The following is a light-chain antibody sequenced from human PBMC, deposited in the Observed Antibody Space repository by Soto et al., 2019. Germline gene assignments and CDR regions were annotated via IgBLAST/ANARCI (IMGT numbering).Light chain of an antibody. J-gene: IGLJ1*01. V-gene: IGLV2-14*03. CDR2: DVS. CDR1: SSDVGAYEY. CDR3: TSYTTRRLYV. Sequence: QSALTHPASVSGSPGQSITISCTGTSSDVGAYEYVSWYQQHPGKAPKLLIYDVSNRPSGVSTRFSGSKSGNTASLTISGLQAEDEGDYYCTSYTTRRLYVFGSGTKVTVL.